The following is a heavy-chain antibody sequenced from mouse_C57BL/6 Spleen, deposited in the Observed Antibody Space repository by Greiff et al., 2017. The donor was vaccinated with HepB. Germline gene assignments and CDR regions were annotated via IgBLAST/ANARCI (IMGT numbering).Heavy chain of an antibody. CDR2: ISGGGGNT. D-gene: IGHD1-1*01. J-gene: IGHJ3*01. V-gene: IGHV5-9*01. CDR3: ASLLPFAY. CDR1: GFTFSSYT. Sequence: EVQVVESGGGLVKPGGSLKLSCAASGFTFSSYTMSWVRQTPEKRLEWVATISGGGGNTYYPDSVKGRFTISRDNAKNTLYLQMSSLRSEDTALYYCASLLPFAYWGQGTLVTVSA.